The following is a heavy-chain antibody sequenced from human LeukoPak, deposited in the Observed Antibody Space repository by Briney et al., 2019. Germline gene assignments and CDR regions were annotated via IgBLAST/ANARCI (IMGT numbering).Heavy chain of an antibody. J-gene: IGHJ4*02. D-gene: IGHD3-3*01. CDR2: ISSSGSTI. Sequence: GGSLRLSCAASGFTFSDYYMSWIRQAPGKGLEWASHISSSGSTIYYADSVKGRFTISRDNAKNSLYLQMNSLRVEDTAVYYCARDFWSGSPDWGQGTLLTVSS. CDR3: ARDFWSGSPD. V-gene: IGHV3-11*04. CDR1: GFTFSDYY.